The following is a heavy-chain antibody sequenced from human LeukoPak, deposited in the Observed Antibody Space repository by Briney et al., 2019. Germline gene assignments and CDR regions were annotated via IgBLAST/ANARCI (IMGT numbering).Heavy chain of an antibody. J-gene: IGHJ4*02. CDR1: DFTVSRNY. D-gene: IGHD5-24*01. Sequence: GGSLRLSCAASDFTVSRNYMSWIRRAPGKGLEWVSVICRFTISRDNSKNTLYLQMNSLRAEDTAVYYCARGPEKGYNYAPYYLDYWGQGTLVTVSS. CDR3: ARGPEKGYNYAPYYLDY. CDR2: I. V-gene: IGHV3-53*01.